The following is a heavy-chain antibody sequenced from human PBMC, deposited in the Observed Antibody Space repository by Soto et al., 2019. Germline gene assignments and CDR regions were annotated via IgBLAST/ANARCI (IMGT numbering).Heavy chain of an antibody. CDR2: ISSSGSTI. J-gene: IGHJ6*03. CDR1: GFTFCDYY. V-gene: IGHV3-11*01. Sequence: QVQLVESGGGLVKPGGSLRLSCAASGFTFCDYYMSWMRQAPGKGLEWVSYISSSGSTIYYADSVKGRFTISRDNAKNSLYLQMNSLRAEDTAVYYCASPRTIRYYYYMDVWGKGTTVTVSS. D-gene: IGHD2-8*01. CDR3: ASPRTIRYYYYMDV.